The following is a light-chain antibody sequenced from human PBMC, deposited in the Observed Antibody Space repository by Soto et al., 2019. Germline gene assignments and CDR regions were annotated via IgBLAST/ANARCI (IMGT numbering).Light chain of an antibody. J-gene: IGLJ2*01. Sequence: FMLTQPHSVSESPGKTVTISCTRSSGSIASNYVQWYQQRPGSAPTTVIYEDNQRPSGVPDRFSGSIDSSSNSASLTISGMKTEDEADYCCHSYDSRNHVVFGGGTKVTVL. CDR2: EDN. V-gene: IGLV6-57*04. CDR1: SGSIASNY. CDR3: HSYDSRNHVV.